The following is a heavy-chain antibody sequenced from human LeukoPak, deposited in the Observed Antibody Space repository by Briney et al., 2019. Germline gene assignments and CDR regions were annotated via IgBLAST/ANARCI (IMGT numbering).Heavy chain of an antibody. J-gene: IGHJ4*02. CDR3: ARETYSNILTGTDY. CDR2: ISTYDDNI. CDR1: GYTFTSYA. D-gene: IGHD3-9*01. Sequence: ASVKVSCKASGYTFTSYAMNWVRQAPGQGLEWLGWISTYDDNIKYAQSLQGRLTLTIDTSTSTAYMELRSLTSDDTAVYYCARETYSNILTGTDYWGPGTLVTVSS. V-gene: IGHV1-18*01.